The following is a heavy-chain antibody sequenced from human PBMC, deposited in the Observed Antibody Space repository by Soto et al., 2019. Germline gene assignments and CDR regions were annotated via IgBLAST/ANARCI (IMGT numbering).Heavy chain of an antibody. V-gene: IGHV4-31*03. CDR2: IYYSGST. J-gene: IGHJ4*02. D-gene: IGHD6-19*01. Sequence: PSETLSLTCTVSGGSISSGGYYWSWIRQHPGKGLEWIGYIYYSGSTYYNPSLKSRVTISVDTSKNQFSLKLSSVTAADTAVYYCARDSWLALDYWGQGTLVTVSS. CDR3: ARDSWLALDY. CDR1: GGSISSGGYY.